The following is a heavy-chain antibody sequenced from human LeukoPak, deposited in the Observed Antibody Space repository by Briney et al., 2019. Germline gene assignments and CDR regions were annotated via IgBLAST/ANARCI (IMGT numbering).Heavy chain of an antibody. D-gene: IGHD3-16*02. CDR3: ATGMITSGGVIVKHAFDI. J-gene: IGHJ3*02. CDR1: GGSISSSNW. CDR2: IYHSGST. V-gene: IGHV4-4*02. Sequence: SGTLSLTCAVSGGSISSSNWWSWVRQPPGKGLEWIGEIYHSGSTNYNPSLKSRVTISVDKSKNQFSLKLSSVTAADTAVYYCATGMITSGGVIVKHAFDIWGQGTMVTVSS.